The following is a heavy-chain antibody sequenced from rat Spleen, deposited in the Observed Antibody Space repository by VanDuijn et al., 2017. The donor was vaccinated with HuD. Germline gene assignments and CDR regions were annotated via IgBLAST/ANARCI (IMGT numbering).Heavy chain of an antibody. J-gene: IGHJ2*01. CDR2: IWGNGDT. D-gene: IGHD1-1*01. CDR1: GFSLASYS. CDR3: ARGDSGPSYYFDY. Sequence: QVQLKESGPGLVQPSETLSLTCTVSGFSLASYSVSWVRQPPGKGLEWMGVIWGNGDTNYNSALKSRLSISRDTSKSQVYLKMNSLQTEDTATYYCARGDSGPSYYFDYWGQGVLVTVSS. V-gene: IGHV2-13*01.